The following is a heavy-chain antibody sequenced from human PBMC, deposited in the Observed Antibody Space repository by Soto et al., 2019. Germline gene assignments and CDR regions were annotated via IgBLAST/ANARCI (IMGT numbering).Heavy chain of an antibody. CDR3: ARAESLSSGWFDY. CDR1: GDSVSSNSGA. V-gene: IGHV6-1*01. Sequence: QVRLQQSGPGLVKPSQTLSLTCAISGDSVSSNSGAWNWIRQSPSRGLEWLGRTYYRSKWYNDYAMSVNSRITVNPDTAKNQFSLQLNSVTPEDTAVYYCARAESLSSGWFDYWGQGTLVTVSS. J-gene: IGHJ4*02. CDR2: TYYRSKWYN. D-gene: IGHD6-19*01.